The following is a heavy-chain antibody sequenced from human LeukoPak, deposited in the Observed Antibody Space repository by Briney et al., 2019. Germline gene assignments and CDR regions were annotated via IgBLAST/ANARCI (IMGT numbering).Heavy chain of an antibody. D-gene: IGHD3-3*01. CDR2: IRDDGSNK. CDR1: GFTFSSYG. J-gene: IGHJ4*02. CDR3: AKTLNDFWSGYNYFDY. Sequence: GGPMRLSCAASGFTFSSYGMHWVRQAPGKGLEWVAFIRDDGSNKYYADSVKGRFTISRDNSKNTLYLQMNSLRAEDTAVYYCAKTLNDFWSGYNYFDYWGQGTLVTVSS. V-gene: IGHV3-30*02.